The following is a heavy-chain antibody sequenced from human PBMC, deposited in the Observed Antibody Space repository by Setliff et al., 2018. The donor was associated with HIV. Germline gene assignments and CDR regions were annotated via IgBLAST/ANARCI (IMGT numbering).Heavy chain of an antibody. J-gene: IGHJ6*02. CDR3: ARGRSCSSSSCYLVYYYYYGMDV. Sequence: SETLSLTCAVYGGSFSGYYWSWIRQPPGKGLEWIGEIIHTGSTNYNPSLKSRATISVDTSKNQFSLRLSSVTAADTAVYYCARGRSCSSSSCYLVYYYYYGMDVWGHGSTVTVSS. D-gene: IGHD2-2*01. CDR1: GGSFSGYY. V-gene: IGHV4-34*01. CDR2: IIHTGST.